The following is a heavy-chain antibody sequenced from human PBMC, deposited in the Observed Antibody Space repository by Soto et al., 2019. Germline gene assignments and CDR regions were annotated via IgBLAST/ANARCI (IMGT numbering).Heavy chain of an antibody. CDR3: ARHLGEGYFDY. J-gene: IGHJ4*02. V-gene: IGHV4-39*01. CDR2: IYYSGST. Sequence: QLQLQESGPGLVKPSETLSLTCTVSGDSISSSTYFWGWVRQPPGKGLEWIGSIYYSGSTYYNPSLKIRVTISVDTSKTHFSLKVSSVTAADTAVYYRARHLGEGYFDYWGQGTLVTVSS. CDR1: GDSISSSTYF.